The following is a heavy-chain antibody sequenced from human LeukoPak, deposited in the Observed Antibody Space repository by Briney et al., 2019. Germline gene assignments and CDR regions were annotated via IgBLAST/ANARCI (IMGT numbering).Heavy chain of an antibody. CDR1: GFTFSSYS. CDR2: ISSSSINI. J-gene: IGHJ3*02. D-gene: IGHD2-21*01. V-gene: IGHV3-21*01. CDR3: ARDLVVCVGDCEPRWAHLFHDAFYI. Sequence: GGPLRLPCAAFGFTFSSYSMNWVRQAPGKGLGWVSSISSSSINIYYADSVKGRLTIPTDNAKTSLYLKVNTLRAEDSAVYYCARDLVVCVGDCEPRWAHLFHDAFYIWGQGTMVTVSS.